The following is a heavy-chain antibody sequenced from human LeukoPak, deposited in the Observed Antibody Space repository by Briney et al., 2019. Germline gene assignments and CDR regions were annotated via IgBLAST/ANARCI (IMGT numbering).Heavy chain of an antibody. V-gene: IGHV3-33*08. J-gene: IGHJ3*02. Sequence: GGSLRLSCAASGFTFSSYGMHWVRQAPGKGLEWVAVIWYDGSNKYYADSVKGRFTISRDNSKNTLYLQMNSLRAEDTAVYYCARDGFIAVAQGAFDIWGQGTMVTASS. CDR3: ARDGFIAVAQGAFDI. CDR1: GFTFSSYG. CDR2: IWYDGSNK. D-gene: IGHD6-19*01.